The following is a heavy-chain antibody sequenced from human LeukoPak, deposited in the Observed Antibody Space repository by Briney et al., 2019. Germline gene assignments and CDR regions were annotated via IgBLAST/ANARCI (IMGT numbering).Heavy chain of an antibody. CDR2: IHYSGST. J-gene: IGHJ4*02. CDR3: ARAFWGSGIDY. D-gene: IGHD3-16*01. Sequence: SETLSLTCTVSGGSISSYYWSWIRQPPGKGLEWIGYIHYSGSTNYSPSLKSRVTIAVDTSKSQFSLKLSSVTAADTAVYYCARAFWGSGIDYWGQGTLVTVSS. CDR1: GGSISSYY. V-gene: IGHV4-59*01.